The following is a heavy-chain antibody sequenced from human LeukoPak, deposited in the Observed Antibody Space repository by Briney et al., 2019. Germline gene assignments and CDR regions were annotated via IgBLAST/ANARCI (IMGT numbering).Heavy chain of an antibody. J-gene: IGHJ4*02. V-gene: IGHV3-74*01. CDR3: ASASSHRIAAGGDY. CDR2: INSDGSSR. CDR1: GFIFNNYW. D-gene: IGHD6-13*01. Sequence: GRSLRLSCAASGFIFNNYWMHWVRQAPGKGLVWVSRINSDGSSRNYADSVKGRFTISRDNAKNTLYLQMNSLRAEDTAVYYCASASSHRIAAGGDYWGQGTLVTVSS.